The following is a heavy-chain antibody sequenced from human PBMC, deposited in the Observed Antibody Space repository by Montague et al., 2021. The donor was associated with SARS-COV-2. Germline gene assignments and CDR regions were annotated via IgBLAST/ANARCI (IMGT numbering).Heavy chain of an antibody. J-gene: IGHJ6*02. V-gene: IGHV3-7*01. D-gene: IGHD6-19*01. CDR3: ARDSIAGAGSPYYYGMDV. Sequence: SLRLSCAASGFTFSSYWMSWVRQAPGKGLEWVANIKQDGSEKYYVDSVKGRFTISRDNAKNSLYLQMNSLRAEDTAVYYCARDSIAGAGSPYYYGMDVWGQGTPVTVSS. CDR1: GFTFSSYW. CDR2: IKQDGSEK.